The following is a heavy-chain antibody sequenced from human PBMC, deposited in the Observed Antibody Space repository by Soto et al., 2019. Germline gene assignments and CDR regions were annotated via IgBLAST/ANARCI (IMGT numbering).Heavy chain of an antibody. V-gene: IGHV4-30-2*01. CDR2: IYHSGST. CDR3: ARLIGDSWLDS. CDR1: GGSSSSGGYS. Sequence: TLSLTCAVSGGSSSSGGYSWSWIRQPPGKGLEWIGYIYHSGSTYYNPSLKSRVTISVDRSKNHLSLQLDSVTPDDTAVYYCARLIGDSWLDSWGQGTLVTSPQ. D-gene: IGHD2-8*01. J-gene: IGHJ5*01.